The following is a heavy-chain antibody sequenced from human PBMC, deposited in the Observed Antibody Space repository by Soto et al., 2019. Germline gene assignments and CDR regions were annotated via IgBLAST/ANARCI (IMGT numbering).Heavy chain of an antibody. Sequence: QVQLVQSGAEVKKPGSSVKVSYKASGGTFSSYAISWVRQAPGQGLEWMGGIIPIFGTANYAQKFQGRVTITADESTSTAYMELSSLRSEDTAVYYCARAETYYDFWSGYYLDHYGMDVWGQGTTVTVSS. CDR3: ARAETYYDFWSGYYLDHYGMDV. J-gene: IGHJ6*02. CDR2: IIPIFGTA. CDR1: GGTFSSYA. V-gene: IGHV1-69*01. D-gene: IGHD3-3*01.